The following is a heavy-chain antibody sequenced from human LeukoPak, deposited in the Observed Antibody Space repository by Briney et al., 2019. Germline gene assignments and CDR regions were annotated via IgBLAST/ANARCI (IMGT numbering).Heavy chain of an antibody. CDR2: IYYSGST. J-gene: IGHJ4*02. Sequence: SETLSLTCTVSGGSISSYYWSWIRQPPGKGLEWIGYIYYSGSTNYNPSLKSRVTISVDTSKNQFSLKLSSVTAADTAVYYCARDSGSSYYFDYWGQGTLVTSPQ. V-gene: IGHV4-59*12. D-gene: IGHD3-10*01. CDR3: ARDSGSSYYFDY. CDR1: GGSISSYY.